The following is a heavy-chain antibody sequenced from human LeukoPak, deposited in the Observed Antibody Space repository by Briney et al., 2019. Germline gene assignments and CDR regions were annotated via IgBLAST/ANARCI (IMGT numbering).Heavy chain of an antibody. J-gene: IGHJ4*02. D-gene: IGHD2-15*01. CDR3: AKDLEDIVVVVAATPLDY. Sequence: PGKSLRLSCAASGFTFSSYGMHWVRQAPGKGLEWVAVISYDGSNEYYADSVKGRFTISRDNSKNTLYLQMNSLRAEDTAVYYCAKDLEDIVVVVAATPLDYWGQGTLVTVSS. V-gene: IGHV3-30*18. CDR2: ISYDGSNE. CDR1: GFTFSSYG.